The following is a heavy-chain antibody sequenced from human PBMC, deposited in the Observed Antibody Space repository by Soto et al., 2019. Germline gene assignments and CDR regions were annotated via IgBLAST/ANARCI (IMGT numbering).Heavy chain of an antibody. CDR1: GITFGEYV. V-gene: IGHV3-49*03. D-gene: IGHD3-22*01. CDR3: HADNDSRRFIRGRGWFWSYSFDF. J-gene: IGHJ4*02. CDR2: IRSKAYGETT. Sequence: GGSLRLSCTTSGITFGEYVMTWFRQAPGKGLEWVAFIRSKAYGETTEYAASVKGRFSISREDSKSIAYLEMHSLKTEDTAVYYCHADNDSRRFIRGRGWFWSYSFDFWGQGTLVTVSS.